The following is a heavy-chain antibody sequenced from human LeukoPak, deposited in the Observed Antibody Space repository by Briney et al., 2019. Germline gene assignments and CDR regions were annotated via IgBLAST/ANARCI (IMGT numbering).Heavy chain of an antibody. D-gene: IGHD4-17*01. Sequence: GASVKVSCKASGYTFSSYGMSWVRQAPGQGLEWMGWISAYNGNTNYAQKLQGRVTMTTDTSTSTAYMELRSLRSDDTAVYYCARPTTGFVALDIWGQGTVVTVSS. CDR2: ISAYNGNT. CDR3: ARPTTGFVALDI. J-gene: IGHJ3*02. CDR1: GYTFSSYG. V-gene: IGHV1-18*01.